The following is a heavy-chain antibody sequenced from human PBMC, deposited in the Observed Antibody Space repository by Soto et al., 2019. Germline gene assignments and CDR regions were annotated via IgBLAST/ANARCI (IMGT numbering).Heavy chain of an antibody. Sequence: SQTLSLTCVISVDSVSSTSAAWSWIRQSPSRGLEWLGRTYYRSKWYSDYAVSVKSRITINPDTSKNQFSLQLNSVTPEDTAVYYCARGSYYSGWVWGQGTLVTVSS. J-gene: IGHJ4*02. CDR3: ARGSYYSGWV. D-gene: IGHD6-19*01. CDR2: TYYRSKWYS. CDR1: VDSVSSTSAA. V-gene: IGHV6-1*01.